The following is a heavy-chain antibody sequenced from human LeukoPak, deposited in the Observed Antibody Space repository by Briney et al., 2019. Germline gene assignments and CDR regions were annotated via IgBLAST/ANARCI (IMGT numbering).Heavy chain of an antibody. CDR2: IYYSGST. CDR1: GGSISSSSYY. V-gene: IGHV4-39*07. CDR3: ARALTYYDFWSGYSADYFDY. D-gene: IGHD3-3*01. Sequence: SETLSLTCTVSGGSISSSSYYWGWIRQAPGKGLEWIGSIYYSGSTYYNPSLKSRVTISVDTSKNQFSLKLSSVTAADTAVYYCARALTYYDFWSGYSADYFDYWGQGTLVTVSS. J-gene: IGHJ4*02.